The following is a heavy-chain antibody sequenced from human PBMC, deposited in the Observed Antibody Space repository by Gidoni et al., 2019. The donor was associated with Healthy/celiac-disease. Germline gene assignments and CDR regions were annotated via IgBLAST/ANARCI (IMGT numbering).Heavy chain of an antibody. Sequence: EVQLVESGGGLVQPGGSLRLSGAAAGFTVSSNYIIWVRKAPGKGLDRVSVIYSGGSTYYADSVKGRFNISRDNSKNTLYLQMNSLRDEDTAVYYCAREIRSSGWYYFHSWGQGTMVTVSS. CDR1: GFTVSSNY. CDR2: IYSGGST. D-gene: IGHD6-19*01. J-gene: IGHJ4*02. CDR3: AREIRSSGWYYFHS. V-gene: IGHV3-66*02.